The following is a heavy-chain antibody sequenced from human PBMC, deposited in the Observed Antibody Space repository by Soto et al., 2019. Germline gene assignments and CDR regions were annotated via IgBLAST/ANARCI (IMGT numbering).Heavy chain of an antibody. CDR2: IYHSGST. CDR3: VRDADETAIVPAPWLV. V-gene: IGHV4-4*02. CDR1: GGSISSSHW. D-gene: IGHD2-21*02. J-gene: IGHJ6*02. Sequence: SETLSLTCAVSGGSISSSHWWGWVRQAPGKGLEWIGEIYHSGSTNYNPSLKSRTTMSVDKSKNQFSVNLSSVTAADTAVYYCVRDADETAIVPAPWLVWGRRTMVNVSS.